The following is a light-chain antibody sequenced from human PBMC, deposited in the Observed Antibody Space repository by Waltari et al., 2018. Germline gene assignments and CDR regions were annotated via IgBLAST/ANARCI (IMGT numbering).Light chain of an antibody. Sequence: EIVLTQSPVTLSLSPGERATLSCRASQSVSRYLAWYQQKPGQAPRLLIYDTFTRVRGTPGRFSGSGSGTDFTLTISSLEPEDFAVYYCLHRSNWPPLFTFGPGTKVDIK. CDR2: DTF. J-gene: IGKJ3*01. CDR3: LHRSNWPPLFT. V-gene: IGKV3-11*01. CDR1: QSVSRY.